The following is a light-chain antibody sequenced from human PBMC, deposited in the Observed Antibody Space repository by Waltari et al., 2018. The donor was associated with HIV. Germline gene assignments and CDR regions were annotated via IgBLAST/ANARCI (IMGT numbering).Light chain of an antibody. J-gene: IGKJ2*01. CDR1: QSISFF. CDR2: HAS. CDR3: QQRSNWPPKYT. V-gene: IGKV3-11*01. Sequence: EIVLTQSPATLSLSPGERATLSCRASQSISFFLAWYQQKPGQAPSLLIYHASNRVTGIPARFSGNGSGTDFTLTINGLTPEDVAVYYCQQRSNWPPKYTFGQGTKLEIK.